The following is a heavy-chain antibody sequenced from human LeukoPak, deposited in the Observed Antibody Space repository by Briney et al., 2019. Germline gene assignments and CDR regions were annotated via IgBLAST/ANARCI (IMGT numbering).Heavy chain of an antibody. CDR2: IYYSGNT. CDR1: GASISSYY. D-gene: IGHD3-22*01. V-gene: IGHV4-59*12. Sequence: PSETLSLTCTVSGASISSYYWSWIRQPPGKGLEWSGYIYYSGNTNYNPSLKSRVTISVDTSKNQFSLKLSSVAAADTAVYYCARDYYYDTSGYYETNFYGLDVWGQGTTVTVSS. J-gene: IGHJ6*02. CDR3: ARDYYYDTSGYYETNFYGLDV.